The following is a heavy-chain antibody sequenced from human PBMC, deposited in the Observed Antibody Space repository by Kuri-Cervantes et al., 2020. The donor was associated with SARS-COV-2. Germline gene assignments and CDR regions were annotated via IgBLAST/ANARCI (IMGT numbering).Heavy chain of an antibody. CDR1: GFTFSSYA. CDR3: ARAPPAAAIFFDY. Sequence: GESLKISCAASGFTFSSYAMHWVRQAPGKGLEYVSAISSNGGSTYYANSVKGRFTISRDNSKNTLYLQMNSLRAEDTAVYYCARAPPAAAIFFDYWGQGTLVTVSS. V-gene: IGHV3-64*01. J-gene: IGHJ4*02. CDR2: ISSNGGST. D-gene: IGHD2-2*01.